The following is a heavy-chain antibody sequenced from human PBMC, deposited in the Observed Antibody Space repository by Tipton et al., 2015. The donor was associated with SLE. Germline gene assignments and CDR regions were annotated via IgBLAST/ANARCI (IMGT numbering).Heavy chain of an antibody. CDR2: IYYRGST. Sequence: TLSLTCAVSGDSISDYYWSWIRQPPGNGLEWIGYIYYRGSTNYNPSLKSRVTISVDTSKNQFSLKLNSVTTADTAVYYCAMGRLLGEFFDYWGQGTLVTVSS. CDR3: AMGRLLGEFFDY. D-gene: IGHD3-16*01. J-gene: IGHJ4*02. CDR1: GDSISDYY. V-gene: IGHV4-59*01.